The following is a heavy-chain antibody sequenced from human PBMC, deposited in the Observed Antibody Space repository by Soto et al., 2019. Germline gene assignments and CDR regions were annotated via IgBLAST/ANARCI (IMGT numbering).Heavy chain of an antibody. CDR2: IKTKPDDGTI. CDR3: TTSNLGVDF. CDR1: GLIFSDVW. D-gene: IGHD1-1*01. J-gene: IGHJ4*02. Sequence: GGSLRLSCAASGLIFSDVWMTWVRQAPGKGLEWVGRIKTKPDDGTIDYAAPVRGRFTISRDDSKNTLYLQMTSLTPDDTGVYYCTTSNLGVDFWGPGALVTVSS. V-gene: IGHV3-15*01.